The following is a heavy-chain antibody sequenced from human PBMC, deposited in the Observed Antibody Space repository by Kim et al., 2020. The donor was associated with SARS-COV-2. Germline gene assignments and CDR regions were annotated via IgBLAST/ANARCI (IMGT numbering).Heavy chain of an antibody. D-gene: IGHD6-19*01. J-gene: IGHJ5*02. CDR1: GFTFSSYA. V-gene: IGHV3-23*01. CDR3: AKRRFRPGYSSGWTEGWFDP. CDR2: ISGSGGST. Sequence: GESLRLSCAASGFTFSSYAMSWVRQAPGKGLEWVSAISGSGGSTYYADSVKGRFTISRDNSKNTLYLQMNSLRAEDTAVYYCAKRRFRPGYSSGWTEGWFDPWGQGTLVTVSS.